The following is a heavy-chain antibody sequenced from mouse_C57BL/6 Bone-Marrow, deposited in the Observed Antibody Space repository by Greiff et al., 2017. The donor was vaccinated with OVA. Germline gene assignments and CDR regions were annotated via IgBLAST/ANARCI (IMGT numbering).Heavy chain of an antibody. J-gene: IGHJ4*01. V-gene: IGHV1-64*01. CDR1: GYTFTSYW. D-gene: IGHD4-1*01. CDR2: IHPNSGST. Sequence: QVQLQQPGAELVKPGASVKLSCKASGYTFTSYWMHWVKQRPGQGLEWIGMIHPNSGSTNYNEKFKSKATLTVDKSSSTAYLQLSSLTSEDSAVYYCAKLYCDAMDYWGQGTSVTVSS. CDR3: AKLYCDAMDY.